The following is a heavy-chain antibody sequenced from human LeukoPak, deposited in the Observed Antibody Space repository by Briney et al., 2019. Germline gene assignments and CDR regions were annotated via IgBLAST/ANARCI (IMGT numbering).Heavy chain of an antibody. CDR2: IIPIFGTA. Sequence: ASVKVSCKASGYTFTSYGISWVRQAPGQGLEWMGGIIPIFGTANYAQKFQGRVTITADESTSTAYMELSSLRSEDTAVYYCARDPTRITIFGVVPQYMDVWGKGTTVTVSS. D-gene: IGHD3-3*01. CDR3: ARDPTRITIFGVVPQYMDV. CDR1: GYTFTSYG. J-gene: IGHJ6*03. V-gene: IGHV1-69*13.